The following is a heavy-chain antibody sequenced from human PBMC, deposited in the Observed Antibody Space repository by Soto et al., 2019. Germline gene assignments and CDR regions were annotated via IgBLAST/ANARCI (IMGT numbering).Heavy chain of an antibody. V-gene: IGHV1-69*06. D-gene: IGHD3-9*01. CDR1: GGTFSRYA. Sequence: QVQLVQSGAEVKKPGSSVKVSCKASGGTFSRYAISWVRQAPGPGLEWMGGIIPIFGTEKNEPKFQGRVTITAAKSTRIAYMELSSLRSEDTAGYYCARASGGYDNWTGYPSPYYFDYWGQGTLFTVSS. CDR3: ARASGGYDNWTGYPSPYYFDY. CDR2: IIPIFGTE. J-gene: IGHJ4*02.